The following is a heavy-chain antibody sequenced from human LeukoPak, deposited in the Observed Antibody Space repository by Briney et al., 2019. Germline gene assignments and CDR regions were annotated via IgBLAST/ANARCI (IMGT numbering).Heavy chain of an antibody. Sequence: GASVEVSCKAPGGTFSSYAISWVRQAPGQGLEWMGGIIPIFGTANYAQKFQGRVTITADKSTSTAYMELSSLRSEDTAVYYCARGYYGDYNFDYWGQGTLVTVSS. D-gene: IGHD4-17*01. V-gene: IGHV1-69*06. CDR1: GGTFSSYA. CDR2: IIPIFGTA. J-gene: IGHJ4*02. CDR3: ARGYYGDYNFDY.